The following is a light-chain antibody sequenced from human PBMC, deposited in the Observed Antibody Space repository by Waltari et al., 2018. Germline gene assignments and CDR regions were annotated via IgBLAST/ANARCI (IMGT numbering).Light chain of an antibody. CDR3: QNHERLPAT. Sequence: IVLTQSPGPLSLSPGERATLSCRASQSFSKYLAWYQQRPGQAPRLLIYAASTRATGIPDRFSGSGFGTDFSLTISRLEPEDFSVYYCQNHERLPATFGQGTKVEIK. V-gene: IGKV3-20*01. CDR1: QSFSKY. J-gene: IGKJ1*01. CDR2: AAS.